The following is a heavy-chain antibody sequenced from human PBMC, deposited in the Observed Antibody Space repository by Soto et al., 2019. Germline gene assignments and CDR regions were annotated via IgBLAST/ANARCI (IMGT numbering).Heavy chain of an antibody. Sequence: EEQLVESGGGLVKPGGSLRLSCAASGFTFSDFAMNWVRQAPGKGLEWVSTISGTSGNYIYYADSVKGRFTISRDNAQTSLYLQMNSLRADDTAVYYCARASPGLDVWGHGTTVIVSS. CDR1: GFTFSDFA. CDR2: ISGTSGNYI. J-gene: IGHJ6*02. CDR3: ARASPGLDV. D-gene: IGHD6-6*01. V-gene: IGHV3-21*01.